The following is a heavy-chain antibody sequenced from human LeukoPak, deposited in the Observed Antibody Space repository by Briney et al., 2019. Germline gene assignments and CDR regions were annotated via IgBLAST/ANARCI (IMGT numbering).Heavy chain of an antibody. CDR2: IYYSGST. CDR1: DGSILSYY. D-gene: IGHD3-22*01. V-gene: IGHV4-59*01. CDR3: ARGPYYYDSSGSFDY. J-gene: IGHJ4*02. Sequence: SATLSLPCTVSDGSILSYYWSWIRPPPGKGLEGIGYIYYSGSTNYNPSLQSRVTISVDTSKNQFSLKLSSVTAADTAVYYCARGPYYYDSSGSFDYWGQGTLVTVSS.